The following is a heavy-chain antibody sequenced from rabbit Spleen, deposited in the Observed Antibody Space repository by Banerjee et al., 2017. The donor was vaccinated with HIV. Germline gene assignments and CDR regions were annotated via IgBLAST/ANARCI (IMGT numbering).Heavy chain of an antibody. CDR3: ASSYIGYIDVFNL. CDR2: IGTGSGSS. V-gene: IGHV1S45*01. Sequence: QQQLEESGGGLVKPGASLTLTCKASGFSFSGGYFRSLGRQAPGKGLEWIGCIGTGSGSSYYASWAKGRFSISKTSSTTVTLQMTSLTAADTATYFCASSYIGYIDVFNLWGPGTLVTVS. CDR1: GFSFSGGYF. J-gene: IGHJ4*01. D-gene: IGHD7-1*01.